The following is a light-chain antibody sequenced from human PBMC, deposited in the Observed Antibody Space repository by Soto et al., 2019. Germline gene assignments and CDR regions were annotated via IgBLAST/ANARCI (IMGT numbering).Light chain of an antibody. V-gene: IGLV2-14*01. Sequence: QSVLTQPASVSGSPGQSITISCTGTSSDVGGYNYVSWYQQHPGKAPKLMIYEVSNRPSGVSNRFSASKSGNTASLTISGLQAEDEADYYFTSYTSSSSYVVFGGGTQLTVL. CDR2: EVS. J-gene: IGLJ2*01. CDR3: TSYTSSSSYVV. CDR1: SSDVGGYNY.